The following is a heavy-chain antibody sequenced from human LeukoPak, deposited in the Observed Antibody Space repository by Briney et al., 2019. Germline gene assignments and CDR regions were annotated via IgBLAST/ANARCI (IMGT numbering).Heavy chain of an antibody. V-gene: IGHV4-59*01. CDR3: ARGGWSLDY. CDR1: GGSISSYY. CDR2: IYFSGST. D-gene: IGHD2-15*01. Sequence: SETLSLTCTVSGGSISSYYWSWIRQPPGKGLEWIGYIYFSGSTNYNPSLKSRVTISVDTSKNQFSLKLSSVTAADTAVYYCARGGWSLDYWGQGTLVTVPS. J-gene: IGHJ4*02.